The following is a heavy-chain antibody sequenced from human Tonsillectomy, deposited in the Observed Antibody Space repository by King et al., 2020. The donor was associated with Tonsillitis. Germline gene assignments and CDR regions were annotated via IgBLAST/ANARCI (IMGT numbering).Heavy chain of an antibody. CDR3: ARWRTYYDY. CDR2: VFYSGST. D-gene: IGHD3-3*01. V-gene: IGHV4-59*01. Sequence: VQLQESGPRLVKPSETLSLTCTVSGGSISSYYWSWIRQPPGKGLEWIGNVFYSGSTSDNASLKSRVTISVDTSKNQFSLKLSSVIAADTAVYYCARWRTYYDYWGQGTLVTVSS. J-gene: IGHJ4*02. CDR1: GGSISSYY.